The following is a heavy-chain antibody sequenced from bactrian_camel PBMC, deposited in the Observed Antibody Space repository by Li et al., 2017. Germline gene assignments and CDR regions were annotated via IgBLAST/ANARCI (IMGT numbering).Heavy chain of an antibody. D-gene: IGHD6*01. CDR3: VRESHDGGSWSAQHLNSDY. J-gene: IGHJ4*01. CDR2: INTDGDTT. V-gene: IGHV3S42*01. Sequence: VQLVESGGGLVQPGGSLRLSCAASGFTFSNYHMSWVRQAPGKGLEWVSTINTDGDTTNYSDSVKGRFTISRDNAKNTLYLQMNSLQVEDTAMYYCVRESHDGGSWSAQHLNSDYWGQGTQVTVS. CDR1: GFTFSNYH.